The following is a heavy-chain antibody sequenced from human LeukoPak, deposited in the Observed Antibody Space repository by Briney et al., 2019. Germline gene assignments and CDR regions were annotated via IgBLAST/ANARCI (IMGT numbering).Heavy chain of an antibody. Sequence: PSQTLSLTCTVSGGSLSSGGYYWSWIRQPPGKGLEWIGYIYYSGSTNYNPSLKSRVTISVDTSKNQFSLKLSSVTAADTAVYYCARANSIGDYDILTGYSYDAFDIWGQGTMVTVSS. D-gene: IGHD3-9*01. CDR3: ARANSIGDYDILTGYSYDAFDI. J-gene: IGHJ3*02. CDR2: IYYSGST. CDR1: GGSLSSGGYY. V-gene: IGHV4-61*08.